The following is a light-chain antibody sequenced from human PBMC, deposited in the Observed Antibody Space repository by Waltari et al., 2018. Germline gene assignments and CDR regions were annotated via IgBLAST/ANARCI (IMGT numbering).Light chain of an antibody. J-gene: IGLJ2*01. CDR3: QSYDTSLSGCV. Sequence: QSVLTQPPSVSGAPGQRVTISCTGSSSNIGSGYDVHWYQQLPGTAPKLLMYGNSNRAAGGPGRVSASKTGTSAPLASTGLQAEDEADYYCQSYDTSLSGCVFGGGTKLTVL. CDR1: SSNIGSGYD. V-gene: IGLV1-40*01. CDR2: GNS.